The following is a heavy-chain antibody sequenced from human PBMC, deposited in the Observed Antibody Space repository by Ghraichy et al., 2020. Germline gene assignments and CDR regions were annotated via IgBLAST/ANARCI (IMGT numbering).Heavy chain of an antibody. CDR2: IRYDGSNK. J-gene: IGHJ5*02. CDR1: GFTFSSYG. D-gene: IGHD1-26*01. V-gene: IGHV3-30*02. CDR3: AKDSRPLVGATTMGYNWFDP. Sequence: GGSLRLSCAASGFTFSSYGMHWVRQAPGKGLEWVAFIRYDGSNKYYADSVKGRFTISRDNSKNTLYLQMNSLRAEDTAVYYCAKDSRPLVGATTMGYNWFDPWGQGTLVTVSS.